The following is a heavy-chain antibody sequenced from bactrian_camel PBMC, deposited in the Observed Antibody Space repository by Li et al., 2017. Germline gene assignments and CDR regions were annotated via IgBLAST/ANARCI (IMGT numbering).Heavy chain of an antibody. Sequence: DVQLVESGGGSVQAGGSLRLSCAASGYMYNIGCVAWFRQGPGKEREGVASIVRGSGRTAYADSVKGRFTISRDNAKNTAFLQMNSLKTEDTGVYLCVASLLYWGQGTQVTVS. D-gene: IGHD1*01. CDR3: VASLLY. CDR1: GYMYNIGC. J-gene: IGHJ4*01. CDR2: IVRGSGRT. V-gene: IGHV3S40*01.